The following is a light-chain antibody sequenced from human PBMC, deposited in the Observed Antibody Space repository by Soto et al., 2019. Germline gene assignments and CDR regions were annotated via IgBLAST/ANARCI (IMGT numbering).Light chain of an antibody. CDR1: SGHNNNI. CDR2: LEGTGNY. J-gene: IGLJ3*02. Sequence: QTVVTQPPSASASPGSSVKLTCTLSSGHNNNIIAWHQQRPGKAPRYLMNLEGTGNYNKGSGVPDRFSGSSSGADRYLAISNLQFEDEADYYCETWDSNTRVFGGGTKVTVL. CDR3: ETWDSNTRV. V-gene: IGLV4-60*02.